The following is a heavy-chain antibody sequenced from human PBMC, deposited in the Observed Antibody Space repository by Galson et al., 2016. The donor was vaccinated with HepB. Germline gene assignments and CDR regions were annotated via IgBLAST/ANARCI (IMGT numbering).Heavy chain of an antibody. CDR3: AKEATATTGAKTKRVWYFDL. V-gene: IGHV3-53*01. Sequence: SLRLSCAASGFTVSSDYMNWVRQAPGKGLEWVSVIYSGGTTYYADSVKGRFTISRDNAKKSLYLQMNSLRAEDTAVYYCAKEATATTGAKTKRVWYFDLWGRGTLVTVSS. D-gene: IGHD1-7*01. CDR2: IYSGGTT. J-gene: IGHJ2*01. CDR1: GFTVSSDY.